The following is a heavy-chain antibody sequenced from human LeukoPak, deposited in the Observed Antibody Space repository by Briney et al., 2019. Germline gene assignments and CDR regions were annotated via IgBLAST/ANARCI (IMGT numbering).Heavy chain of an antibody. CDR1: GGSISSGSYY. D-gene: IGHD1-26*01. J-gene: IGHJ3*02. CDR2: IYTSGST. Sequence: SQTLSLTCTAYGGSISSGSYYWSWIRQPAGKGLEWIGRIYTSGSTNYNPSLKSRVTISVDTSKNQFSLKLSSVTAADTAVYYCARDSCSGSYCSVAFDIWGQGTMVTVSS. V-gene: IGHV4-61*02. CDR3: ARDSCSGSYCSVAFDI.